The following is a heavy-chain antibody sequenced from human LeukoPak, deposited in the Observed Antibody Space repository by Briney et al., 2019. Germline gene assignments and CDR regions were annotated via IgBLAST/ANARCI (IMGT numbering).Heavy chain of an antibody. CDR2: INHSGST. D-gene: IGHD3-10*01. J-gene: IGHJ6*02. CDR1: GGSFSGYY. V-gene: IGHV4-34*01. Sequence: SETLSLTCAVYGGSFSGYYWSWIRQPPGKGLEWIGEINHSGSTNYNPSLKSRVTISVDTSKNQFSLKLSSVTAADSALYYCARSGSAYYYGLDVWGQGTPVTVSS. CDR3: ARSGSAYYYGLDV.